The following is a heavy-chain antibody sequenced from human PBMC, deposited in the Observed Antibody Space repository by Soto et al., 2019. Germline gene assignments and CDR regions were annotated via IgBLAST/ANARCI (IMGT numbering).Heavy chain of an antibody. CDR1: GFTFSSYW. CDR3: ARDLTDYYDILTGYYLPVTAFDI. Sequence: GGSLRLSCAASGFTFSSYWMSWVRQAPGKGLEWVANIKQDGSEKYYVDSVKGRFTISRDNAKNSLYLQMNSLRAEDTAVYYCARDLTDYYDILTGYYLPVTAFDIWGQGTMVTVSS. J-gene: IGHJ3*02. D-gene: IGHD3-9*01. CDR2: IKQDGSEK. V-gene: IGHV3-7*01.